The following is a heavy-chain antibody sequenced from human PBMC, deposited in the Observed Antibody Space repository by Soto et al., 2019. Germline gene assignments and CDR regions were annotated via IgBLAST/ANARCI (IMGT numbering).Heavy chain of an antibody. J-gene: IGHJ5*02. CDR1: GFTFXSYS. CDR2: ISSSSSYI. V-gene: IGHV3-21*01. D-gene: IGHD5-12*01. CDR3: ASGGYNSLQTP. Sequence: GGSLRLSSAASGFTFXSYSMNWVRQAPGKGLEWFSSISSSSSYIYYADSVKGRFTISRENAKNSLYLQMNSLRVENTAVYYCASGGYNSLQTPWGQGTLVTVCS.